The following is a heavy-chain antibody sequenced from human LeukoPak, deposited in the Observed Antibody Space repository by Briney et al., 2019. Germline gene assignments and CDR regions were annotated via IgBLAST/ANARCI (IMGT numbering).Heavy chain of an antibody. CDR3: FRYEETSGRFGDS. J-gene: IGHJ4*02. D-gene: IGHD3-16*01. V-gene: IGHV3-73*01. CDR2: TKSKLFNSET. Sequence: GGSLRLSCAASGFTFYDSAIHWVRQAPGKGLEWLGRTKSKLFNSETAYVESVKGRFTIYKDDSKNMAFLAMNNLKTDDTALYYCFRYEETSGRFGDSWGQGALVTVSS. CDR1: GFTFYDSA.